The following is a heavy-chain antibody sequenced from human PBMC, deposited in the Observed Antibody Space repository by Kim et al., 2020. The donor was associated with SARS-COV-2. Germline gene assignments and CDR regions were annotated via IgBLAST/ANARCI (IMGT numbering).Heavy chain of an antibody. CDR2: ISSRSSYI. V-gene: IGHV3-21*01. Sequence: GGSLRLSCAASGFTFSSYSMSWVRQAPGKGLEWVSSISSRSSYIYQIDSVKGRFTISRDNAKNLLYLHMNSLRVDDTAVYYRAGDRSGGPRSDGLDVWG. J-gene: IGHJ6*02. D-gene: IGHD1-26*01. CDR1: GFTFSSYS. CDR3: AGDRSGGPRSDGLDV.